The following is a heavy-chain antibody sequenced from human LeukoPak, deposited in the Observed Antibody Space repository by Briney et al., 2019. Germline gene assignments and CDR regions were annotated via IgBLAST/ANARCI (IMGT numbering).Heavy chain of an antibody. CDR1: GYTFTIYD. V-gene: IGHV1-2*02. Sequence: ASVKVSCKASGYTFTIYDINWVRQAPGQGLEWMGWINPNSGGTNYAQEFQGRVTMTRDTSISTAYMELSRLRSDDTAVYYYARDYGMDVWGQGTTVTVSS. J-gene: IGHJ6*02. CDR3: ARDYGMDV. CDR2: INPNSGGT.